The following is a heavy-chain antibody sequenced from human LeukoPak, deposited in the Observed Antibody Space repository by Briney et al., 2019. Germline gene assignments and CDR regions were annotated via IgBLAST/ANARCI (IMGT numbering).Heavy chain of an antibody. J-gene: IGHJ4*02. D-gene: IGHD2-15*01. Sequence: GGSLRLSCAASGFTFSSYSMNWVRQAPGKGLEWVSVIQSGGATYYVDSVKGRFTVSRDNSKNTLYLQMNSLRDEDTAIYYCARVVDGYWGQGTLVTVSS. CDR2: IQSGGAT. CDR1: GFTFSSYS. CDR3: ARVVDGY. V-gene: IGHV3-53*01.